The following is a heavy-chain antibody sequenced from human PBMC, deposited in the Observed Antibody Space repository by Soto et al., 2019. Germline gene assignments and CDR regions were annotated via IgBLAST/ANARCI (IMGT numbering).Heavy chain of an antibody. CDR1: GGTFSSYA. CDR3: AREVEEWPSRYYFDY. J-gene: IGHJ4*02. D-gene: IGHD3-3*01. Sequence: SVKVSCKASGGTFSSYAISWVRQSPGQGLDLMGGIIPIFGTANYAQKFQRRDTITADDSTSTAYMNLSSVTAAETAVYYCAREVEEWPSRYYFDYWGQGTLVTVSS. CDR2: IIPIFGTA. V-gene: IGHV1-69*13.